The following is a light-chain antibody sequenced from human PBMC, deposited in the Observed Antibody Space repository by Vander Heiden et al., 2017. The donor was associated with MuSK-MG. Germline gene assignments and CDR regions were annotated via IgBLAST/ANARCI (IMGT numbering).Light chain of an antibody. CDR3: AAWDDSLNGWV. J-gene: IGLJ3*02. CDR1: SSNIGSNT. V-gene: IGLV1-44*01. CDR2: SNN. Sequence: QSVLTPPPSASGNPGQRVTISCSGSSSNIGSNTVTWYQQLPGTAPKLLIYSNNQRPSGVPDRFSGSKSGTSASLAISGLQPEDEADYYCAAWDDSLNGWVFGGGTKLTVL.